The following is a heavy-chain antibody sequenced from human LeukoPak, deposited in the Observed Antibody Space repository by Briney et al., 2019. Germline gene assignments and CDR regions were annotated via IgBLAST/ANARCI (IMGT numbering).Heavy chain of an antibody. CDR1: GFTFSNYG. J-gene: IGHJ4*02. D-gene: IGHD6-19*01. Sequence: GGSLRLSCAASGFTFSNYGMHWVRQAPGKGLEWVAFIRSDGINKYHADSVKGRFTISRDNSKNTLYLQMNSLRAEDTAVYYCTGAVAGPGGDYWGQGTLVTVSS. CDR2: IRSDGINK. CDR3: TGAVAGPGGDY. V-gene: IGHV3-30*02.